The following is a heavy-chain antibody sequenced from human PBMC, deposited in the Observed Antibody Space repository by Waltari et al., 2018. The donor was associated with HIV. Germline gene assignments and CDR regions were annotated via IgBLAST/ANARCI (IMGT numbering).Heavy chain of an antibody. CDR2: FDPEDGET. CDR3: ATEGISMVRGVYGMDV. D-gene: IGHD3-10*01. J-gene: IGHJ6*02. Sequence: QVHLVQSGAEWKKPGASVEVSCKVSGYTLPELSMQWVRQAPGKGLEWVGGFDPEDGETIYAQKFQGRVTMTEDTSTDTAYMELSSLRSEDTAVYYCATEGISMVRGVYGMDVWGQGTTVTVSS. V-gene: IGHV1-24*01. CDR1: GYTLPELS.